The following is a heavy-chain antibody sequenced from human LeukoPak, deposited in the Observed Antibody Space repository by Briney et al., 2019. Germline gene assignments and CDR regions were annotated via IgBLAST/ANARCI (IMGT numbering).Heavy chain of an antibody. CDR2: IYYSGST. CDR3: ARGADILSPHFDY. D-gene: IGHD3-9*01. V-gene: IGHV4-39*07. Sequence: PSETLSLTCTVSGGSVSSSSYYWGWIRQPPGKGLEWIGGIYYSGSTYYNPSLKSRVSISVDRSKNQFSLKLSSVTAADTAVYYCARGADILSPHFDYWGQGTLVTVSS. CDR1: GGSVSSSSYY. J-gene: IGHJ4*02.